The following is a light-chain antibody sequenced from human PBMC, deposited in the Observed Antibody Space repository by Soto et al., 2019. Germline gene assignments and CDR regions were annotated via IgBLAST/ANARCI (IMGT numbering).Light chain of an antibody. Sequence: QSVLTQPPSVSGAPGQRVTISCTGSSSNIGAGYDVNWYQQLPGTAPKLLIYGNSNRPSGVPDRFSGSKSGTSASLAITGLQAEDEADYYCQSSDSSLSGVIFGGGTKLTVL. J-gene: IGLJ2*01. CDR1: SSNIGAGYD. CDR2: GNS. CDR3: QSSDSSLSGVI. V-gene: IGLV1-40*01.